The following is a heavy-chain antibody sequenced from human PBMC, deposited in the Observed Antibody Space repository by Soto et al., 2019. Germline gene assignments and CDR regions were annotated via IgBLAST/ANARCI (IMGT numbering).Heavy chain of an antibody. V-gene: IGHV4-39*01. CDR2: IYYSGST. J-gene: IGHJ5*02. Sequence: QLQLQESGPGLVKPSETLSLTCTVSGVSISSRGYYWGWIRQPPGKGLEWIGTIYYSGSTYYNPSLKSRVTKSENTSRNHFYLKLSSVTAADTAVYYCETSNWFDPMGQGTLVTVSS. CDR3: ETSNWFDP. CDR1: GVSISSRGYY.